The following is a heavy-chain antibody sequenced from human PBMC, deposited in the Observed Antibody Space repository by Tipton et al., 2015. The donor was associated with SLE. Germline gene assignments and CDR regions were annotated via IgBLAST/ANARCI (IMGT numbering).Heavy chain of an antibody. V-gene: IGHV1-18*01. CDR3: AKDRYCGGGTCFASYFDL. J-gene: IGHJ4*02. Sequence: QLVQSGAEVKKPGASVKVSCKAIGYTFANHHITWVRQAPGRGLEWMGWINPYNGDTRYAQKFQGRVTMTKDTSTTTAYMELRSLRFDDTAVYYCAKDRYCGGGTCFASYFDLWGQGTLVTVSS. CDR2: INPYNGDT. D-gene: IGHD2-21*01. CDR1: GYTFANHH.